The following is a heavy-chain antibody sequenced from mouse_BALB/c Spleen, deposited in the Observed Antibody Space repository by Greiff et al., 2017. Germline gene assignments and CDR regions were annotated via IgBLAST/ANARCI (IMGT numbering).Heavy chain of an antibody. J-gene: IGHJ3*01. Sequence: VKLMESGPGLVAPSQSLSITCTVSGFSLSRYSVHWVRQPPGKGLEWLGMIWGGGSTDYNSALKSRLSISKDNSKSQVFLKMNSLQTDDTAMYYCARNLGYGSSYWFAYWGQGTLVTVSA. CDR3: ARNLGYGSSYWFAY. CDR1: GFSLSRYS. D-gene: IGHD1-1*01. V-gene: IGHV2-6-4*01. CDR2: IWGGGST.